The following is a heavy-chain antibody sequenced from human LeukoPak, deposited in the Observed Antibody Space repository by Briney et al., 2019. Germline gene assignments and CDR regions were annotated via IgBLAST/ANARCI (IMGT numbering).Heavy chain of an antibody. CDR3: AKETFFDFWSGPGDY. V-gene: IGHV3-23*01. D-gene: IGHD3-3*01. Sequence: GGSLRLSCAASGFSFSSYAMSWVRQAPGKGLEWVSTISGIGGSTYYADSVKGRFTISRDNSKNTLYLQMNSLRAEDTAVYYCAKETFFDFWSGPGDYWGQGTLVTVSS. CDR1: GFSFSSYA. CDR2: ISGIGGST. J-gene: IGHJ4*02.